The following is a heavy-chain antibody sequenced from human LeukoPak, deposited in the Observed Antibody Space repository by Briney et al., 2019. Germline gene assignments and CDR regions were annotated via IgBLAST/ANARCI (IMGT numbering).Heavy chain of an antibody. V-gene: IGHV1-2*02. D-gene: IGHD2-21*02. Sequence: ASVKVSCKASGYTFTGYYMHWVRQAPGQGLEWMGWINPNSGGTNYAQKFQGRVTMTRDTSISTAYMELSRLRSDDTAVYYCARVGAYCGADCYFDAFDIWGQGTMVTVSS. CDR1: GYTFTGYY. CDR2: INPNSGGT. CDR3: ARVGAYCGADCYFDAFDI. J-gene: IGHJ3*02.